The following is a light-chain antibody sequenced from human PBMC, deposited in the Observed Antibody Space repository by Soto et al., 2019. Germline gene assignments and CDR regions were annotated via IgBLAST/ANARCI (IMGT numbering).Light chain of an antibody. V-gene: IGKV3D-15*01. CDR2: GAS. CDR1: QSVSSN. Sequence: EIVMTQSPGTLSVSPGERATLSCRASQSVSSNLAWYQQKPGQAPRLLIYGASTRATDIPARFSGSGSGTEFTLTISSLRSEDFTVYYCQHYNNGPTFGQGTKLEIK. J-gene: IGKJ2*01. CDR3: QHYNNGPT.